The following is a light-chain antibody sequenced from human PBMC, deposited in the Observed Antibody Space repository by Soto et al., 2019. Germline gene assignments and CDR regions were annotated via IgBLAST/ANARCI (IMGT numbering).Light chain of an antibody. Sequence: EIVLTQSPGTLSLSPGERATLSCRASQSVSSTYLAWYQQKPGQAPRLLIYGAANRATGIPDRFSGSGSGTDFTITISRLEPEAFAVYYCQQYGGSRWTFGQGTRLDI. CDR1: QSVSSTY. CDR2: GAA. V-gene: IGKV3-20*01. J-gene: IGKJ1*01. CDR3: QQYGGSRWT.